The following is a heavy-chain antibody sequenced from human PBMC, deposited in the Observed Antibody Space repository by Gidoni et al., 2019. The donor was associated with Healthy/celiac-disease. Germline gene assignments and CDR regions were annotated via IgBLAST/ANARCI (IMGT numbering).Heavy chain of an antibody. J-gene: IGHJ4*02. D-gene: IGHD1-26*01. Sequence: EVQLVESGGGLVQPGGSLRLSCSASGFTFSSYSMNWVRQAPGKGLEWVSYISSSSSTIYYADSVKGRFTSSRDNAKNSLYLQMNSLRAEDTAVYYCARDLASGSYLRYYFDYWGQGTLVTVSS. CDR3: ARDLASGSYLRYYFDY. CDR2: ISSSSSTI. V-gene: IGHV3-48*04. CDR1: GFTFSSYS.